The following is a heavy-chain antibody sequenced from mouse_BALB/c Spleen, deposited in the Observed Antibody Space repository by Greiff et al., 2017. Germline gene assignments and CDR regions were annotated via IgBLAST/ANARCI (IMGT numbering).Heavy chain of an antibody. Sequence: EVKVVESGGGLVKPGGSLKLSCAASGFTFSSYAMSWVRQSPEKRLEWVAEISSGGSYTYYPDTVTGRFTISRDNAKNTLYLEMSSLRSEDTAMYYCAKEGDGHFDYWGQGTTLTVSS. CDR3: AKEGDGHFDY. CDR2: ISSGGSYT. V-gene: IGHV5-9-4*01. CDR1: GFTFSSYA. J-gene: IGHJ2*01. D-gene: IGHD2-3*01.